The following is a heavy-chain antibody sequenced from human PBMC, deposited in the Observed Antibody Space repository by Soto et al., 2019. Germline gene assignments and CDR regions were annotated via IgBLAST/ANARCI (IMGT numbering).Heavy chain of an antibody. Sequence: GGSLRLSCAASGFTLSNFWMHWVRQVPGKGLVWVSRINDDGSRTKYADSVEGRLTISRDTAKNTLYLKMDSLRVEDTAVYYCVRDHHDYDFWSGNPRGYFDLWGRGTLVTVS. V-gene: IGHV3-74*01. CDR3: VRDHHDYDFWSGNPRGYFDL. CDR1: GFTLSNFW. D-gene: IGHD3-3*01. CDR2: INDDGSRT. J-gene: IGHJ2*01.